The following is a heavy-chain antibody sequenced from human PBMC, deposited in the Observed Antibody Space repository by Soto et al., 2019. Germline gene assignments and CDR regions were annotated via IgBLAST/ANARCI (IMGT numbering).Heavy chain of an antibody. V-gene: IGHV3-21*01. D-gene: IGHD3-10*01. CDR1: GFTFSSYS. J-gene: IGHJ4*02. CDR2: ISSSSTTYT. CDR3: TRGISGSGRSEFEF. Sequence: EVQVVESGGGLVKPGESLTLSCAASGFTFSSYSMNWVRQAPGEGLEWVSSISSSSTTYTSYADSVKGRFTISRDNAKNSRYLQMNRLRAEDTAFFYCTRGISGSGRSEFEFWGQGTRVAVTS.